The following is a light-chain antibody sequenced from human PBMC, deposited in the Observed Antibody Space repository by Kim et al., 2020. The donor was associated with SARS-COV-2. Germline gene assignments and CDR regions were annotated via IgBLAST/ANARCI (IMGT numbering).Light chain of an antibody. CDR3: NSYTLSGALV. V-gene: IGLV2-14*04. CDR1: GVDVGGYDS. Sequence: GHSITISCPGTGVDVGGYDSVSWYQQHPGKSPRLMIYDVDHRPSGVSNRFSGSRSGNTASLTISRLQSEDEADYYCNSYTLSGALVFGTGTKVTVL. CDR2: DVD. J-gene: IGLJ1*01.